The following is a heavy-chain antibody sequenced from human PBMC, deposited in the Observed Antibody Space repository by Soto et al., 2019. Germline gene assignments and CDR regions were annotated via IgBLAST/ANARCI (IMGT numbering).Heavy chain of an antibody. D-gene: IGHD3-22*01. CDR3: ARSNSGYYKWFDP. CDR2: IYYSGST. J-gene: IGHJ5*02. Sequence: SETLSLTCTVSGGSIISCGYYWSWIRQHPGKGLEWIGYIYYSGSTYYNPSLKSRVTISVDTSKNQFSLKLSSVTAADTAIYYCARSNSGYYKWFDPWGQGNLVTVSS. V-gene: IGHV4-31*03. CDR1: GGSIISCGYY.